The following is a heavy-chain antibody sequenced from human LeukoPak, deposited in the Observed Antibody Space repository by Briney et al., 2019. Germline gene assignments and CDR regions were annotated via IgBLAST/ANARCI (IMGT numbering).Heavy chain of an antibody. V-gene: IGHV3-64*01. CDR3: ARIGRSDAFDI. CDR1: GFTFSSYA. D-gene: IGHD1-14*01. J-gene: IGHJ3*02. CDR2: ISSNRGST. Sequence: GGSLRLSCAASGFTFSSYAMHWVRQAPGKGLEYVSAISSNRGSTYYANSVKGRFTISRDNSKNTLYLQMSSLRAEDMAVYYCARIGRSDAFDIWGQGAMVTVSS.